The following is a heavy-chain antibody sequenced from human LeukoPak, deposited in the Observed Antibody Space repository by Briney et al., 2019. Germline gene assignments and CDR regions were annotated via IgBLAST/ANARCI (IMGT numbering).Heavy chain of an antibody. V-gene: IGHV3-48*03. J-gene: IGHJ6*02. CDR2: ISSSGRTI. Sequence: GGSLRLSCAASGFTFSSYEMNWVRQAPGKGLEWVSYISSSGRTIYYADSVKGRFTISRDNAKNSLYLQMNSLRAEDTAVYYCARGFIAGYGVDVWGQGTTVTVSS. D-gene: IGHD6-13*01. CDR1: GFTFSSYE. CDR3: ARGFIAGYGVDV.